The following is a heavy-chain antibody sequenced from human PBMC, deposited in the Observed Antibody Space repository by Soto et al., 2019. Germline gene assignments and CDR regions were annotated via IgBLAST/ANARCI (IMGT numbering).Heavy chain of an antibody. CDR1: GFTFGSYG. Sequence: GGSLRLSCAASGFTFGSYGMHWVRQAPGKGLEWVAMISYGGRHQYYADSVKGRFTISRDNFKDTLYLQMNGLTPEDTAIYFCARELDIPPDYYFDYWGQGNLVTVSS. J-gene: IGHJ4*02. V-gene: IGHV3-30*03. CDR2: ISYGGRHQ. D-gene: IGHD5-12*01. CDR3: ARELDIPPDYYFDY.